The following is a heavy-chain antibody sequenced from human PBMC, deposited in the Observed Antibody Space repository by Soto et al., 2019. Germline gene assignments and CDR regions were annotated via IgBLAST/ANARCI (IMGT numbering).Heavy chain of an antibody. CDR2: IDPRDSYT. J-gene: IGHJ6*01. Sequence: PGGSLKISCRGSGYSFTSYWISWVRQMPGKGLGWVGRIDPRDSYTNYSPSFQGHVTISADKSISTAYLQWSGLKASDTAMYYRARHGERDCSSNSRRRNTFTYYCYDMDVWGQGTRITVPS. CDR3: ARHGERDCSSNSRRRNTFTYYCYDMDV. V-gene: IGHV5-10-1*01. D-gene: IGHD2-2*01. CDR1: GYSFTSYW.